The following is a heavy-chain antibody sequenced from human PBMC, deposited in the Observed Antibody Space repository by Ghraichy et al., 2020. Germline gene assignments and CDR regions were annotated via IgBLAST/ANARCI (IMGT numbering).Heavy chain of an antibody. D-gene: IGHD3-22*01. Sequence: SETLSLTCTVSGGSISTGGYYWSWIRQPPGKGLEWIGYIYYSGSTYYNPSLKSRVTISVDTSKNQFSLKLSSVTAADTAVYYCARVSGSSGYYLSHAFDIWGQGTMVTVSS. J-gene: IGHJ3*02. CDR1: GGSISTGGYY. V-gene: IGHV4-31*03. CDR2: IYYSGST. CDR3: ARVSGSSGYYLSHAFDI.